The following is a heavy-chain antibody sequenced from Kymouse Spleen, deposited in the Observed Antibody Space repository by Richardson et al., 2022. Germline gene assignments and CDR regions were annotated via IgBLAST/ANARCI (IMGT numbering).Heavy chain of an antibody. CDR2: IRSKANSYAT. V-gene: IGHV3-73*02. CDR3: TITGTTNY. Sequence: EVQLVESGGGLVQPGGSLKLSCAASGFTFSGSAMHWVRQASGKGLEWVGRIRSKANSYATAYAASVKGRFTISRDDSKNTAYLQMNSLKTEDTAVYYCTITGTTNYWGQGTLVTVSS. CDR1: GFTFSGSA. J-gene: IGHJ4*02. D-gene: IGHD1-7*01.